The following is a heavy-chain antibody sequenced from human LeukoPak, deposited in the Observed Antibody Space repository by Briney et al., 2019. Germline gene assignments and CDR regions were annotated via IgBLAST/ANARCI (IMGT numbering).Heavy chain of an antibody. CDR3: ARHMLGAYNWFDP. V-gene: IGHV4-59*08. Sequence: SETLSLTCTVSGGSLSNYYWSWIRQPPGKGLEWIGYMYYRGRSNYNPSLKSRVTISVDTSKNQFSLKVSSVTAADTAVYYCARHMLGAYNWFDPWGQGTLVTVSS. CDR1: GGSLSNYY. CDR2: MYYRGRS. D-gene: IGHD3-10*02. J-gene: IGHJ5*02.